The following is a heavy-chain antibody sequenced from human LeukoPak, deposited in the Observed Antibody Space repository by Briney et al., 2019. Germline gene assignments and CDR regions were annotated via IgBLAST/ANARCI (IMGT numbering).Heavy chain of an antibody. D-gene: IGHD5-12*01. CDR3: ARVDGYSGYGARDY. CDR1: GYTFTGYY. CDR2: ISAYNGNT. V-gene: IGHV1-18*04. Sequence: ASVKVSCKASGYTFTGYYMHWVRQAPGQGLEWMGWISAYNGNTNYAQKLQGRVTMTTDTSTSTAYMELRSLRSDDTAVYYCARVDGYSGYGARDYWGQGTLVTVSS. J-gene: IGHJ4*02.